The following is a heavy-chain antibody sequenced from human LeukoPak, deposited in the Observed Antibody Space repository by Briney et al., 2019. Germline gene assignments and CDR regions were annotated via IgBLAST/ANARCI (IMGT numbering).Heavy chain of an antibody. V-gene: IGHV4-39*01. Sequence: SETLSLTCTVSGGSISSSSHYWGWIRQSSGKGLEWIASMYYSGTTYYSPSLKSRVIISVDTSKNQVSLKLRSVTAADTAVYYCARYLVPLRELDYHFDNWVQGTPVTVSS. CDR1: GGSISSSSHY. J-gene: IGHJ4*02. D-gene: IGHD1-26*01. CDR3: ARYLVPLRELDYHFDN. CDR2: MYYSGTT.